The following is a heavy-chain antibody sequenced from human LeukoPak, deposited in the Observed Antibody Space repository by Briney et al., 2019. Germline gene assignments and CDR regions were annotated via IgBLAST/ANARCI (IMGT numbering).Heavy chain of an antibody. D-gene: IGHD3-22*01. CDR2: IIPILGIA. CDR1: GGTFSSYA. J-gene: IGHJ4*02. V-gene: IGHV1-69*04. Sequence: ASVKVSCKASGGTFSSYAISWVRQAPGQGLEWMGRIIPILGIANYAQKFQGRVTITADKSTSTAYMELSSLRSEDTAVYYCARDTCYYDSSGRYYFDYWGQGTLATVSS. CDR3: ARDTCYYDSSGRYYFDY.